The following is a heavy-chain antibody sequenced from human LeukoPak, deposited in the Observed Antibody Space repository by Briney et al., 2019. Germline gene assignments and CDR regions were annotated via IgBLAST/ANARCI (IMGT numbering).Heavy chain of an antibody. Sequence: GGSLRLSCAASGFTFSSYWMHWVRQAPGEGLVWVSRTNTDGRTTSYADSVKGRFTISRDNAKNMLYLQMNSLRADDTAVYYCARIGDRGAAFDSWGRGTLVTVSS. D-gene: IGHD3-22*01. CDR3: ARIGDRGAAFDS. V-gene: IGHV3-74*01. J-gene: IGHJ4*02. CDR1: GFTFSSYW. CDR2: TNTDGRTT.